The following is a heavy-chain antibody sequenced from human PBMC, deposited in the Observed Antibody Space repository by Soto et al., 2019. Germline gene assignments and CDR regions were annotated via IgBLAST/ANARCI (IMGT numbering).Heavy chain of an antibody. CDR1: GGSISSYY. V-gene: IGHV4-59*01. Sequence: SQTLSLTCTVSGGSISSYYWSWIRQPPGKGLEWIGYIYYSGSTNYNPSLKSRVTISVETSKNQFSLKLSSVTAADTAVYYCARVTVTTRYYYYYYMDVWGKGTTVTVSS. J-gene: IGHJ6*03. D-gene: IGHD4-17*01. CDR2: IYYSGST. CDR3: ARVTVTTRYYYYYYMDV.